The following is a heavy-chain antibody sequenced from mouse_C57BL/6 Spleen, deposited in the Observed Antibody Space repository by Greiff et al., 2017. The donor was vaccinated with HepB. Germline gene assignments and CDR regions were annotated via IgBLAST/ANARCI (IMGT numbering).Heavy chain of an antibody. CDR1: GYTFTSYW. Sequence: QVQLQQSGAELAKPGASVQLSCKASGYTFTSYWMHWVKQRPGQGLEWIGYINPSSGYTKYNQKFKDKATLTADKSSSTAYMQLSSLTYEDSAVYDCARSDYGSSSYAMDYWGQGTSVTVSS. CDR3: ARSDYGSSSYAMDY. V-gene: IGHV1-7*01. D-gene: IGHD1-1*01. CDR2: INPSSGYT. J-gene: IGHJ4*01.